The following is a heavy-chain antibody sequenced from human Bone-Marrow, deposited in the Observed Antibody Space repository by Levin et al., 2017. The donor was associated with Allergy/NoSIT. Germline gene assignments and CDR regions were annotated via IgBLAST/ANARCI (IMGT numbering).Heavy chain of an antibody. CDR2: IKEDGSDK. V-gene: IGHV3-7*01. D-gene: IGHD3-22*01. J-gene: IGHJ4*02. CDR3: ARDGGGYPN. Sequence: GGSLRLSCEASGFMFSTNWMSWVRQAPGKGLEWVANIKEDGSDKYYVDSVKGRFTISKDNAKNSLYLQMNSLRAEDTAVYYCARDGGGYPNWGQGTLVTVSS. CDR1: GFMFSTNW.